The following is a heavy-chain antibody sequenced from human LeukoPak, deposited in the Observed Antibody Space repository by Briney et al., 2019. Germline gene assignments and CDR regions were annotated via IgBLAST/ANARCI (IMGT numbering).Heavy chain of an antibody. D-gene: IGHD3-10*01. Sequence: PGGSLRLSCAASGFTFRSYWMNWVRQAPGKGLEWVANIKHDGSEKYYVVSMKGRFTISRDNAKNSLYLQMNSLRAEDTAVYYCARGGEGYYGSGSHDYWGQGTLITVSS. CDR2: IKHDGSEK. J-gene: IGHJ4*02. CDR3: ARGGEGYYGSGSHDY. CDR1: GFTFRSYW. V-gene: IGHV3-7*01.